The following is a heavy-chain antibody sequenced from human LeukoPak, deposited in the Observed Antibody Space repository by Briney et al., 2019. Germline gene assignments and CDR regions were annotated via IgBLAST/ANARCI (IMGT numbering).Heavy chain of an antibody. Sequence: GGSLRLSCAASGFTFSSYAMHWVRQAPGKGLEWVAVISYDGSNKYYADSVKGRFTISRDNSKNTLYLQMNSLRAEDTAVYYCAKETRLVVPAATPGYWGQGTPVTVSS. J-gene: IGHJ4*02. CDR1: GFTFSSYA. CDR2: ISYDGSNK. V-gene: IGHV3-30-3*01. D-gene: IGHD2-2*01. CDR3: AKETRLVVPAATPGY.